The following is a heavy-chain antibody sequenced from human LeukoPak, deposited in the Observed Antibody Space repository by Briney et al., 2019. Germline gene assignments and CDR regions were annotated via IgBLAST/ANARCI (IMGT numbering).Heavy chain of an antibody. Sequence: GGSLRLSCAASGFTFSSYEMKWVRQAPGKGLEWVSYISSSGSTIYYADSVKGRFTISRDNAKNSLYLQMNSLRAEDTAVYYCARDPLDYYDSSGYQPTGDAFDIWGQGTMVTVSS. J-gene: IGHJ3*02. CDR2: ISSSGSTI. CDR3: ARDPLDYYDSSGYQPTGDAFDI. V-gene: IGHV3-48*03. D-gene: IGHD3-22*01. CDR1: GFTFSSYE.